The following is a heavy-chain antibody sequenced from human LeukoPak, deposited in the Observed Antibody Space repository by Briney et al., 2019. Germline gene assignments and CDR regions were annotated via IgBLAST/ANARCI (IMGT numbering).Heavy chain of an antibody. V-gene: IGHV1-18*01. J-gene: IGHJ3*02. CDR1: GYTFTSYG. Sequence: GASVKVSCKASGYTFTSYGISWVRQAPGQGLEWMGWISAYNGNTNYAQKLQGRVTMTTDTSTSTAYMELRSLRSDDTAVYYCAKELLWFGELLRPDAFDIWGQGTMVTVSS. CDR3: AKELLWFGELLRPDAFDI. CDR2: ISAYNGNT. D-gene: IGHD3-10*01.